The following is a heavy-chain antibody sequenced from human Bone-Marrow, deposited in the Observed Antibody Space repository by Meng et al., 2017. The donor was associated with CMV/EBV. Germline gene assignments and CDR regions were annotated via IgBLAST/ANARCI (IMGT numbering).Heavy chain of an antibody. V-gene: IGHV3-48*04. J-gene: IGHJ4*02. CDR3: ARALRFDY. CDR2: ISSSSSTI. CDR1: GFTVSSNY. Sequence: GGSLRLSCAASGFTVSSNYMSWVRQAPGKGLEWVSYISSSSSTIYYADSVKGRFTISRDNAKNSLYLQMNSLRAEDTAVYYCARALRFDYWGQGTLVIVSS.